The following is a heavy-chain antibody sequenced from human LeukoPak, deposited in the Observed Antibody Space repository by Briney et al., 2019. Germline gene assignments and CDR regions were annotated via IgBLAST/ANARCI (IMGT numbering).Heavy chain of an antibody. V-gene: IGHV1-8*01. D-gene: IGHD6-13*01. J-gene: IGHJ4*02. CDR1: GYTFTSYD. CDR3: ARRRYSSSWYYFDY. Sequence: ASVKVSCKASGYTFTSYDINWVRQATGQGLEWMGWMNPNSGNTGYAQKFQGRVTMTRDTSISTAYMELSRLRSDDTAVYYCARRRYSSSWYYFDYWGQGTLVTVSS. CDR2: MNPNSGNT.